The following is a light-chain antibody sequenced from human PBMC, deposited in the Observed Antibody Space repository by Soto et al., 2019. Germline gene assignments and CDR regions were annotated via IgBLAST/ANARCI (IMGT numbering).Light chain of an antibody. Sequence: QSALTQPASVSGSPGQSITISCTGTSSDVGSDNLVSWYQQHPGKAPKLMIYEGSKRPSGVSNRFSGSKSGNTASLTISGLQAEDEADYYCCSYTSSTTRVFGGGTKLTVL. CDR3: CSYTSSTTRV. J-gene: IGLJ2*01. CDR1: SSDVGSDNL. V-gene: IGLV2-14*02. CDR2: EGS.